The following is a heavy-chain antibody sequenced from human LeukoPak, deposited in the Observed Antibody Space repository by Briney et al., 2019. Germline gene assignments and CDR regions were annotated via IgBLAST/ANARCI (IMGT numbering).Heavy chain of an antibody. J-gene: IGHJ4*02. CDR3: AKEEIARGVITPPV. Sequence: GGSLRLSCAASGFTFSSYAMHWVRQAPGRGLEWVAVISYDGSNKYYADSVKGRFTISRDNSKNTLYLQMNSLRAEDTAVYYCAKEEIARGVITPPVWGQGTLVTVSS. CDR1: GFTFSSYA. D-gene: IGHD3-10*01. CDR2: ISYDGSNK. V-gene: IGHV3-30*04.